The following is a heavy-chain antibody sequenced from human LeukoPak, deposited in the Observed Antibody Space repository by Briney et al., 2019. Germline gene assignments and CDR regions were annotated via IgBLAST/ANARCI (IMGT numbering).Heavy chain of an antibody. Sequence: KTSETLSLTCSVSGGSIRNYYWSWIRQPPGKGLEWIGFIFHSGNSNYNPSLKSRVTISIDTSKNQFPLKLSSVTAADTAVYYCAREDSTEGYMPLDYWGQGTLVTVSS. V-gene: IGHV4-59*01. CDR3: AREDSTEGYMPLDY. CDR1: GGSIRNYY. CDR2: IFHSGNS. J-gene: IGHJ4*02. D-gene: IGHD2-15*01.